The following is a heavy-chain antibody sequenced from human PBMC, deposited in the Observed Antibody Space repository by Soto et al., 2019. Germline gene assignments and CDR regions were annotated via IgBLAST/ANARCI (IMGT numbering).Heavy chain of an antibody. D-gene: IGHD6-13*01. CDR2: INHRGSA. J-gene: IGHJ4*02. V-gene: IGHV4-4*02. CDR1: GSSVSSTYW. CDR3: ARYNAASGTYYFDF. Sequence: SETLSLTCTVSGSSVSSTYWWSWVRQPPGKGPEWIGEINHRGSANYNPSLKSRVTISVDISKSQFSLRLTSVTAADTAVYYCARYNAASGTYYFDFWGQGALVTVSS.